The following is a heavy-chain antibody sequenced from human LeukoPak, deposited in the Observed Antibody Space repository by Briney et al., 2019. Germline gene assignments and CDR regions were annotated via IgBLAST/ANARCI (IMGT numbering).Heavy chain of an antibody. Sequence: GASVKVSCTVSGYTLTELSMHWVRQAPGKGLEWMGGFDPEDGETIYAQKFQGRVTMTRDTSISTAYMELSRLRSDDTAVYYCARDRWGSSSFPDVWGKGTTVTVSS. D-gene: IGHD6-6*01. J-gene: IGHJ6*04. V-gene: IGHV1-24*01. CDR1: GYTLTELS. CDR3: ARDRWGSSSFPDV. CDR2: FDPEDGET.